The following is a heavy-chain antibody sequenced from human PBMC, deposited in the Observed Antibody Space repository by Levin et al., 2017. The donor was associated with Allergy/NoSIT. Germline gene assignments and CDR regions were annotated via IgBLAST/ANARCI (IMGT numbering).Heavy chain of an antibody. J-gene: IGHJ4*02. CDR3: ARGAGYSYGYYFDY. V-gene: IGHV4-30-2*01. CDR2: IYLSGST. CDR1: GGSISSGGYS. D-gene: IGHD5-18*01. Sequence: PSETLSLTCAVSGGSISSGGYSWSWIRQPPGKGLEWIGNIYLSGSTNDNPSLKSRATMSVDRSKNQFSLKLSYVTAADTAVYYCARGAGYSYGYYFDYWGPGTLVTVSS.